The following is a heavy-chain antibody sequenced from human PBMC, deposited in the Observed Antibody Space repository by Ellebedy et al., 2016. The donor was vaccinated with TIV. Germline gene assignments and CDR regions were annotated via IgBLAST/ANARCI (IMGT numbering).Heavy chain of an antibody. CDR1: GFTFSRYA. J-gene: IGHJ4*02. CDR3: AKDRTSGDGYWVFDQ. V-gene: IGHV3-23*01. Sequence: GESLKISCAASGFTFSRYAMSWVRQAPGKGLEWVSGIFGSGGGISYADSVKGRFTISRDNSKGMLHLQMNSLRPEDTAVYYCAKDRTSGDGYWVFDQWGQGTLVTVSS. D-gene: IGHD5-18*01. CDR2: IFGSGGGI.